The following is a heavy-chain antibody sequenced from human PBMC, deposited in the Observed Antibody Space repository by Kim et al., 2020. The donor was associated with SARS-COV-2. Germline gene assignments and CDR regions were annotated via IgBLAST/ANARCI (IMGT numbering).Heavy chain of an antibody. D-gene: IGHD2-21*02. Sequence: SETLSLTCAVYGGSFSGYYWSWIRQPPGKGLEWIGEINHSGSTNYNPSLKSRVTISVDTSKNQFSLKLSSVTAADTAVYYCARVPDTIRAYCGGDCPNWFDPWGQGTLVTVSS. CDR2: INHSGST. CDR1: GGSFSGYY. J-gene: IGHJ5*02. CDR3: ARVPDTIRAYCGGDCPNWFDP. V-gene: IGHV4-34*01.